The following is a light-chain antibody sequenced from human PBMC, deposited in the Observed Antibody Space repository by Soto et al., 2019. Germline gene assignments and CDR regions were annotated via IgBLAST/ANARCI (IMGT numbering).Light chain of an antibody. CDR3: PAWDDSLNGYV. J-gene: IGLJ1*01. V-gene: IGLV1-44*01. CDR2: SNN. CDR1: SSNIGSNT. Sequence: QSVLTQPPSASGTPGQRVTISCSGSSSNIGSNTVNWYQQLPGTAPKLLIYSNNQPPSGVPDRFSGSKSGTSASLAISGLQSKHEADYNRPAWDDSLNGYVFGTGTKLTVL.